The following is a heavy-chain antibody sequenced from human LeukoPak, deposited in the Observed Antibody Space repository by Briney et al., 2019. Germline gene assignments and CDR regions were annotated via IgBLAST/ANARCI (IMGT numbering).Heavy chain of an antibody. J-gene: IGHJ1*01. D-gene: IGHD3-16*01. CDR3: ASPSVMSEYFQH. CDR2: INPNSGGT. V-gene: IGHV1-2*02. CDR1: GYTFTGYY. Sequence: GASVKVSCKASGYTFTGYYMPWVRQAPGQGLEWMGWINPNSGGTNYAQKFQGRVTMTRDTSISTAYMERSRLRSDDTAVYYCASPSVMSEYFQHWGQGTLVTVSS.